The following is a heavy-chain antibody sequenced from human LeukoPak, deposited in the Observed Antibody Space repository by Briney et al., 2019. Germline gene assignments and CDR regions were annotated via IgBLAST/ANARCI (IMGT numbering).Heavy chain of an antibody. J-gene: IGHJ4*02. D-gene: IGHD2-2*01. CDR2: IIPIFGTA. CDR1: GGTFSSYA. V-gene: IGHV1-69*01. CDR3: ASSSRVVVPAAIND. Sequence: SVKVSCKASGGTFSSYAISWVRQAPGQGLEWMGGIIPIFGTANYAQKFQGRVTITADESTSTAYMELSSLRSEDTAVYYCASSSRVVVPAAINDWGQGTLVTVSS.